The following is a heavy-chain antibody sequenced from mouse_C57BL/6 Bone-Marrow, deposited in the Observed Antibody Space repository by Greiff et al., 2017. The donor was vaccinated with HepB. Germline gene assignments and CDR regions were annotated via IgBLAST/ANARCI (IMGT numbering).Heavy chain of an antibody. V-gene: IGHV1-15*01. J-gene: IGHJ4*01. CDR1: GYTFTDYE. CDR3: TRYDGYPPYYAMDY. CDR2: IDPETGGT. Sequence: QVQLKESGAELVRPGASVTLSCKASGYTFTDYEMHWVKQTPVHGLEWIGAIDPETGGTAYNQKFKGKAILTADKSSSTAYMELRSLTSEDSAVYYCTRYDGYPPYYAMDYWGQGTSVTVSS. D-gene: IGHD2-3*01.